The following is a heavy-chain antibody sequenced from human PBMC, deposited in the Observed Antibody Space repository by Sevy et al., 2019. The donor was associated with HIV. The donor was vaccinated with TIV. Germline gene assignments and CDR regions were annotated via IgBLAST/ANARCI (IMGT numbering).Heavy chain of an antibody. J-gene: IGHJ4*02. V-gene: IGHV3-23*01. D-gene: IGHD5-18*01. CDR3: VKAHSYGLAYFDY. CDR2: ISGSGGST. CDR1: GFTFSSYA. Sequence: GGSLRLSCAASGFTFSSYAMSWVRQAPGKGLEWVSAISGSGGSTYYADSVKGRFTISRDNSKNTLYLQMNSLRAEDTAVYYCVKAHSYGLAYFDYWGQGTLVTVSS.